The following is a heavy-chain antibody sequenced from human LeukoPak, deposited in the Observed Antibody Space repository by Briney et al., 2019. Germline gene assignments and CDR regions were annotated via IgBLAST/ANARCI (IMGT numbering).Heavy chain of an antibody. CDR3: ARVQRGVFDY. CDR2: TYYRSKWYN. Sequence: PSQTPSLTCAISGDSVSSNSALWIWIRQSPSGGLEWLGRTYYRSKWYNDYAVSVKSRITINPDTSKNQFSLQLNSVTPEDTAVYYCARVQRGVFDYWGQGTLVTVSS. CDR1: GDSVSSNSAL. J-gene: IGHJ4*02. D-gene: IGHD1-1*01. V-gene: IGHV6-1*01.